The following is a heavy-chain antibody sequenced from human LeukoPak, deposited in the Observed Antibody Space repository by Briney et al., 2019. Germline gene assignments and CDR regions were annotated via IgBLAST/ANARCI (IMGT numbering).Heavy chain of an antibody. CDR2: INHSGST. Sequence: SETLSHTRAVYAGSFSCYYWSWIRQPPGKGLEWIGEINHSGSTSYNPSLKSRVTISVDTSKNQFSLKLSSVTAADTAVYYCAILAGQLAFDYWGQGTEVAVCS. V-gene: IGHV4-34*01. D-gene: IGHD3-16*01. CDR1: AGSFSCYY. J-gene: IGHJ4*02. CDR3: AILAGQLAFDY.